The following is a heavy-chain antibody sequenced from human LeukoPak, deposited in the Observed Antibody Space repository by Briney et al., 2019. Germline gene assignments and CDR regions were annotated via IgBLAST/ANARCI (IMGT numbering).Heavy chain of an antibody. CDR3: VRQGGGDNCR. D-gene: IGHD4-23*01. J-gene: IGHJ4*01. V-gene: IGHV3-66*02. Sequence: PGGSLRLSCAASGFTLNTNDMNWVRQAPGKGLEWVSIMYPWGSAFYTDSVKGRFTVTRDESKNMMFLQMKTLRPDDTAMYYCVRQGGGDNCRWGQGALVTVSS. CDR1: GFTLNTND. CDR2: MYPWGSA.